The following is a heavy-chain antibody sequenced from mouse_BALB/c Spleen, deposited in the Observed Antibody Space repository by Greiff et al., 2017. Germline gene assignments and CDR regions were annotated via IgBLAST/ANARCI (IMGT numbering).Heavy chain of an antibody. CDR2: INPSNGGT. CDR3: TRGGVGRFAY. V-gene: IGHV1S81*02. D-gene: IGHD4-1*01. CDR1: GYTFTSYY. J-gene: IGHJ3*01. Sequence: QVQLQQPGAELVKPGASVKLSCKASGYTFTSYYMYWVKQRPGQGLEWIGGINPSNGGTNFNEKFKSKATLTVDKSSSTAYMQLSSLTSEDSAVYYCTRGGVGRFAYWGQGTLVTVSA.